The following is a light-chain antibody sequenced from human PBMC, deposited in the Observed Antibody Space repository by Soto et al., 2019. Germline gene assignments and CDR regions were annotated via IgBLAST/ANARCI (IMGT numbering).Light chain of an antibody. Sequence: EIVLTLSPGPLSFSARERATLSCRASQSVSSRQLAWYQQKPGQPPRLLIYGISNRATGVPVRFSGSGSGTVFTLTIGSLEPEDSAVYSSQQRTNWPPITFGQGTRLEIK. CDR3: QQRTNWPPIT. V-gene: IGKV3D-20*02. J-gene: IGKJ5*01. CDR1: QSVSSRQ. CDR2: GIS.